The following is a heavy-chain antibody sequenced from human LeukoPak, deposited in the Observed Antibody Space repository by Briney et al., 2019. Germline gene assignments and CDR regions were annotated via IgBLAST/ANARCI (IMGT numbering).Heavy chain of an antibody. D-gene: IGHD3-10*01. Sequence: GGSLRLSCAASGFTFSSYAMSWVRQAPGKGLEWVSAISGSGGSTYYADSVKGRFTISRDNSKNTLYLQMNSLRAEDTAVCYCAKGVLLWFGESEQAFDIWGQGTMVTVSS. CDR1: GFTFSSYA. J-gene: IGHJ3*02. V-gene: IGHV3-23*01. CDR3: AKGVLLWFGESEQAFDI. CDR2: ISGSGGST.